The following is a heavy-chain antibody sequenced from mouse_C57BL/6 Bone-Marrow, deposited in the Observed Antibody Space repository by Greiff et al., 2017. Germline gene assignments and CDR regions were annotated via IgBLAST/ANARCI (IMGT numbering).Heavy chain of an antibody. CDR3: AREYHYDGY. CDR2: IYPRNGGT. V-gene: IGHV1-53*01. D-gene: IGHD2-3*01. Sequence: VQLQQPGTELVKPGASVKLSCKASGYTFTSYWIHWVKQRPGQGLEWIGIIYPRNGGTNYNEKFKSKATLTVDTSSSTAYMQIGSLTSGDAAVEYCAREYHYDGYWGHGTTLTVSS. J-gene: IGHJ2*01. CDR1: GYTFTSYW.